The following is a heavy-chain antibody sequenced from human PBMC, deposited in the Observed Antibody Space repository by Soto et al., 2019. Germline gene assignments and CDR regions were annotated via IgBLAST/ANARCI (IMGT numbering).Heavy chain of an antibody. CDR2: ISAYNGNT. J-gene: IGHJ4*02. Sequence: GASVKVSCKASGYTFTSYGISWVRQAPGQGLEWMGWISAYNGNTNYAQKLQGRVTMTTDTSTSTAYMELRSLRSDDTAVYYCARDKPTILGVVPRIDYWGQGTLVTVSS. CDR1: GYTFTSYG. V-gene: IGHV1-18*04. CDR3: ARDKPTILGVVPRIDY. D-gene: IGHD3-3*01.